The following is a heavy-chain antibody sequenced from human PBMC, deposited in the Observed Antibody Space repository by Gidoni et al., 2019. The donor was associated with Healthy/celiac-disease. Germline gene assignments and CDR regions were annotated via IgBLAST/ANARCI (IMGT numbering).Heavy chain of an antibody. D-gene: IGHD6-19*01. CDR1: GFTVSSNY. J-gene: IGHJ4*02. V-gene: IGHV3-66*02. Sequence: EVQMVESGGGLVQPGGSLRLSCAASGFTVSSNYMSWVRQAPGKGLEWVLVIYSGGSTYYADSVKGRFTISRDNSKNTLYLQMNSLRAEDTAVYYCASGIAVAGTSYWGQGTLVTVSS. CDR2: IYSGGST. CDR3: ASGIAVAGTSY.